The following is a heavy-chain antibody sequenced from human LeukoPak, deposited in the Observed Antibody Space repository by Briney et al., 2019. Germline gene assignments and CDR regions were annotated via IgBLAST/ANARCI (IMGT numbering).Heavy chain of an antibody. D-gene: IGHD2/OR15-2a*01. Sequence: GGSLRLSCAASGNYWMHWVRQAPGKGLVWVSHINSDGSWTSYADSVKGRFTISKDNAKNTVYLQVNSLRAEDTAVYYCVSFYETYWGRGTLVTVSS. J-gene: IGHJ4*02. V-gene: IGHV3-74*01. CDR3: VSFYETY. CDR2: INSDGSWT. CDR1: GNYW.